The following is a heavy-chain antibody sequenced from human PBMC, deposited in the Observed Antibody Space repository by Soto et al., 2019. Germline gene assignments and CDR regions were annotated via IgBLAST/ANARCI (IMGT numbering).Heavy chain of an antibody. V-gene: IGHV3-33*01. J-gene: IGHJ5*02. D-gene: IGHD5-12*01. CDR2: IWYDGSNK. CDR1: GFTFSSYG. Sequence: GGSLRLSCAASGFTFSSYGMHWVRQAPGKGLEWVAVIWYDGSNKYYADSVKGRFTISIDNAKNTLYLQMNSLRAEDTAVYYCARDRGYRGYKDWFGPWSQGTLVTVSS. CDR3: ARDRGYRGYKDWFGP.